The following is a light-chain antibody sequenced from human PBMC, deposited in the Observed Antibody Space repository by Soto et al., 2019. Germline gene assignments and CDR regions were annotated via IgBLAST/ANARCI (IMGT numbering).Light chain of an antibody. CDR3: QQYGSSLWT. J-gene: IGKJ1*01. Sequence: EILLTQSPATLSLSPGERATLSCRASQSVSSYLAWYQQKPGQAPRLLISDASTGASGIPPRFSGSGSGTDFTLTISRLEPEDFAVYYCQQYGSSLWTFGQGTKVDNK. CDR1: QSVSSY. V-gene: IGKV3-20*01. CDR2: DAS.